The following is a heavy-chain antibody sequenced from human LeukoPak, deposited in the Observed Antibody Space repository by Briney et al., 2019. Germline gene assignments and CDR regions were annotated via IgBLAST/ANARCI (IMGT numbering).Heavy chain of an antibody. CDR1: GFTVSSNY. CDR3: ATFDYGDYRHFDY. V-gene: IGHV3-53*01. J-gene: IGHJ4*02. Sequence: GGSLRLSCAASGFTVSSNYMSWVRQAPGKGLEWVSVIYSGGSTYYADSVKGRFTISRDNSKNTLYLQMNSLRAEDTAVYYCATFDYGDYRHFDYWGQGTLVTVSS. CDR2: IYSGGST. D-gene: IGHD4-17*01.